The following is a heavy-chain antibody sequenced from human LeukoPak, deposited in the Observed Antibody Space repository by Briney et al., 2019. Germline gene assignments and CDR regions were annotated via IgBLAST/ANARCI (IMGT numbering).Heavy chain of an antibody. CDR3: ARGIFGVVAGAFDI. CDR1: GFTFSSYW. J-gene: IGHJ3*02. V-gene: IGHV3-74*01. D-gene: IGHD3-3*01. CDR2: INSDGSST. Sequence: GGSLRLSCAASGFTFSSYWMHWVRQAPGKGLVWVSRINSDGSSTSSADSVKGRFTISRDNAKNTLYLQMNSRRAEDTAVYYCARGIFGVVAGAFDIWGQGTMVTVSS.